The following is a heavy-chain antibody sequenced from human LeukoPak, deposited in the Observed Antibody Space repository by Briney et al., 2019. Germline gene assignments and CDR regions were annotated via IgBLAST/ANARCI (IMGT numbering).Heavy chain of an antibody. CDR3: ARAHSEYSSSPGLDY. D-gene: IGHD6-6*01. Sequence: SGGSLRLSCAASGFTFSSYAMHWVRQAPGKGLEWVAVISYDGSNKYYADSVKGRFTISRDNSKNTLYLQMNSLRAEDTAVYYCARAHSEYSSSPGLDYWGQGTLVTVSS. CDR1: GFTFSSYA. V-gene: IGHV3-30-3*01. CDR2: ISYDGSNK. J-gene: IGHJ4*02.